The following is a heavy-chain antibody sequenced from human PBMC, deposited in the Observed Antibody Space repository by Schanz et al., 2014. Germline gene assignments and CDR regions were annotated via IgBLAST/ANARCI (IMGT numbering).Heavy chain of an antibody. V-gene: IGHV1-46*02. Sequence: GPGVKEPGASVKVSCEASRYTFNTYGLNWVRQAPGQGLEWMGMINPSGGSTTYAQKFQGRVTMTRDTSTSTVYMELSSLRSDDTAVYYCARGGGPEDVFDIWGQGTILTVSS. CDR1: RYTFNTYG. CDR2: INPSGGST. J-gene: IGHJ3*02. CDR3: ARGGGPEDVFDI. D-gene: IGHD5-12*01.